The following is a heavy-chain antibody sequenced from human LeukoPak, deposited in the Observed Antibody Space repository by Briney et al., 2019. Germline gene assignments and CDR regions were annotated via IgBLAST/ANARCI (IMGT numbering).Heavy chain of an antibody. CDR1: GYTFTSYY. Sequence: ASVKVSCKASGYTFTSYYMHWVRQAPGQGLEWMGIINPSGGSTSYAQKLQGRVTMTTDTSTSTAYMELRSLRSDDTAVYYCARDSGYDEPYYYYYMDVWGKGTTVTVSS. V-gene: IGHV1-46*01. CDR2: INPSGGST. CDR3: ARDSGYDEPYYYYYMDV. D-gene: IGHD5-12*01. J-gene: IGHJ6*03.